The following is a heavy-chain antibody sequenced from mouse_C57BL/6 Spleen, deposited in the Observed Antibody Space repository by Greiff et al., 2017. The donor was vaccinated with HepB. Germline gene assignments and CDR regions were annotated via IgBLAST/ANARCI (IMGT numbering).Heavy chain of an antibody. D-gene: IGHD2-4*01. CDR2: IYPGSGST. CDR1: GYTFTSYW. CDR3: ARRGYDYDVSPFDY. Sequence: VQLQQSGAELVKPGASVKMSCKASGYTFTSYWITWVKQRPGQGLEWIGDIYPGSGSTNYNEKFKSKATLTVDTSSSTAYMQLSSLTSEDSAVYYGARRGYDYDVSPFDYWGQGTTLTVSS. J-gene: IGHJ2*01. V-gene: IGHV1-55*01.